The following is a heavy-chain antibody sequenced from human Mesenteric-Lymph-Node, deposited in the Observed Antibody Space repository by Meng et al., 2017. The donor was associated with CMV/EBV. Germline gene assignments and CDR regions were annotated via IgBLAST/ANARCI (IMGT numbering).Heavy chain of an antibody. Sequence: GGSLRLSCVVSGFTFSSYSMNWVRQAPGKGLEWVSTISGSGGSTYYADSVKGRFTISRDNSKNTLYLQMNSLRAEDTAVYYCAKAYAAFGELLSLYYYGMDVWGQGTTVTSP. CDR2: ISGSGGST. J-gene: IGHJ6*02. CDR1: GFTFSSYS. CDR3: AKAYAAFGELLSLYYYGMDV. V-gene: IGHV3-23*01. D-gene: IGHD3-10*01.